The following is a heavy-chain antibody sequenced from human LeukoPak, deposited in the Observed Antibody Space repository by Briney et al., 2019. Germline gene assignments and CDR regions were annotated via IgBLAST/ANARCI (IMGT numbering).Heavy chain of an antibody. Sequence: SETLSLTCTVSGGSINSYWSWMRQPAGKGLEWIGRISGSGSTTYNPSLKSRLSISIDTSKNQFSLKLMSVTAADTAVYYCARDSGTTGEVKFDPWGQGTLVTVSS. CDR1: GGSINSY. CDR3: ARDSGTTGEVKFDP. CDR2: ISGSGST. D-gene: IGHD3-10*01. V-gene: IGHV4-4*07. J-gene: IGHJ5*02.